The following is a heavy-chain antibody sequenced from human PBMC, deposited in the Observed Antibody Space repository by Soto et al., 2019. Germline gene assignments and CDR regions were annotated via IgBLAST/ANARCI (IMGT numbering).Heavy chain of an antibody. Sequence: QVQLQESGPGLVKPSETLSLTCTVSGGCISSDYWSWIRQPPGKGLEWIGYIYYSGSTNYNPSLKSRVTISVDTSKNQFSLKLSSVTAADTAVYYCARRWGDAFDFWGQGTMLTVSS. CDR1: GGCISSDY. D-gene: IGHD3-16*01. V-gene: IGHV4-59*08. CDR3: ARRWGDAFDF. J-gene: IGHJ3*01. CDR2: IYYSGST.